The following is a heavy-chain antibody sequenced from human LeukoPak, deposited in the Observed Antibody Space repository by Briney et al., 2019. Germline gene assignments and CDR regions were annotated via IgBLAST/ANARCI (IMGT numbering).Heavy chain of an antibody. CDR3: ARGSAAFGVVISFDY. J-gene: IGHJ4*02. D-gene: IGHD3-3*01. Sequence: ASVKVSCKASGYTFTSYGISWVRQATGQGLEWMGWISAYNGNTNYAQKLQGRVTMTTDTSTSTAYMELRSLRSDDTAVYYCARGSAAFGVVISFDYWGQGTLVTVSS. CDR2: ISAYNGNT. CDR1: GYTFTSYG. V-gene: IGHV1-18*01.